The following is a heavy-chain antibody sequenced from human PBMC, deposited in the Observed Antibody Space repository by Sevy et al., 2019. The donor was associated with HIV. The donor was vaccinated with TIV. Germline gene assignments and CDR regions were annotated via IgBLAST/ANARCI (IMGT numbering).Heavy chain of an antibody. J-gene: IGHJ3*02. CDR2: IYYSGST. V-gene: IGHV4-59*13. Sequence: SETLSLTCTASGGSISSYYWSWIRQPPGKGLEWIGYIYYSGSTNYNPSLKSRVTIPVDTSKNQFSLKLSTGTAADTAVYYCARDYDYDSSGYDGGAFDIWGQGTMVTVSS. D-gene: IGHD3-22*01. CDR3: ARDYDYDSSGYDGGAFDI. CDR1: GGSISSYY.